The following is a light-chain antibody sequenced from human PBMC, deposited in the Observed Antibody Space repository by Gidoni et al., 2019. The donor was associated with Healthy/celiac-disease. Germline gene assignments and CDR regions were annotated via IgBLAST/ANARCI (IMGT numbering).Light chain of an antibody. V-gene: IGKV1-5*01. J-gene: IGKJ2*01. CDR1: QSISTW. CDR3: QQYHSYPYT. Sequence: DIQMTQSPSTLSASVGDRVTITCRASQSISTWLAWYQQKPGKAPELLIYDTSSLQSGVPSRFSGSGSETEFTLTISSLQPDDFATYYCQQYHSYPYTFXHXTKLEIK. CDR2: DTS.